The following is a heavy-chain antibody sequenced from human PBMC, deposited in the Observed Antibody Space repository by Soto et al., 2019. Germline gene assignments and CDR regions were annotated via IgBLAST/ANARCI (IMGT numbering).Heavy chain of an antibody. D-gene: IGHD2-15*01. Sequence: QVQLVQSGAEMKKPGSSVKVSCKASGGTFSSYTISWVRQAPGQGLDWMGRIIPILGIANYAKKFQGRVTITADKSTSTAYMELSSLRSEDTAVYYCATYYCSGGSCYPNAFDIWGQGTMVTVSS. J-gene: IGHJ3*02. CDR1: GGTFSSYT. CDR3: ATYYCSGGSCYPNAFDI. V-gene: IGHV1-69*02. CDR2: IIPILGIA.